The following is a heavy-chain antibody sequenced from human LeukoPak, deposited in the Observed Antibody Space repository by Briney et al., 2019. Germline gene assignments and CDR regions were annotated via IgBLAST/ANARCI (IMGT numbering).Heavy chain of an antibody. CDR3: TRHLDFWSGYYSKASFDY. Sequence: PGGSLRLSCAASGFTFSGSAMHWVRQASGKGLEWVGRIRSKASSYATAYAASVKGRFTISRDDSKNTAYLQMNSLKTEDTAVYYCTRHLDFWSGYYSKASFDYWGQGTLVTVSS. V-gene: IGHV3-73*01. D-gene: IGHD3-3*01. CDR1: GFTFSGSA. J-gene: IGHJ4*02. CDR2: IRSKASSYAT.